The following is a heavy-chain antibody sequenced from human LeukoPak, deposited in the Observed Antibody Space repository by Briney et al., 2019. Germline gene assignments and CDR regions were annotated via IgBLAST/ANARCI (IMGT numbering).Heavy chain of an antibody. Sequence: HSGGSLRLSCAASGFTFSSYAMSWVRQAPGKGLEWVSAISGSGGSTYYPDSVKGRFTISRDNSKNTLYLQMNSLRAEDTAVYYCALGSGSYWVYWGQGTLVTVSS. CDR1: GFTFSSYA. V-gene: IGHV3-23*01. CDR3: ALGSGSYWVY. CDR2: ISGSGGST. D-gene: IGHD3-10*01. J-gene: IGHJ4*02.